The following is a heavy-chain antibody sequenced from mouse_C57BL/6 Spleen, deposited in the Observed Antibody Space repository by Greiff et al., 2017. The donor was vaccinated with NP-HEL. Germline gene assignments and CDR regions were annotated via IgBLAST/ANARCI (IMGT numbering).Heavy chain of an antibody. J-gene: IGHJ4*01. CDR3: ARDRGYGNSEAMDY. CDR2: ISDGGSYT. D-gene: IGHD2-10*02. Sequence: EVQGVESGGGLVKPGGSLKLSCAASGFTFSSYAMSWVRQTPEKRLEWVATISDGGSYTYYPDNVKGRFTISRDNAKNNLYLQMSHLKSEDTAMYYCARDRGYGNSEAMDYWGQGTSVTVSS. V-gene: IGHV5-4*01. CDR1: GFTFSSYA.